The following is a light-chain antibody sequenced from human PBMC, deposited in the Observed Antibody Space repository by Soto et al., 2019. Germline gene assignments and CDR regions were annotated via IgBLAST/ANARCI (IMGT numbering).Light chain of an antibody. J-gene: IGKJ2*01. CDR2: AAS. Sequence: DIQMTQSPSSLSASVGDRVIITCRASQTISNYLNWYQQKPGKAPKLLIFAASSLQSGVPSRFSGSGSGTDFTLTISSLQPEDFATYYCQQSYSTSVTFGQGTKLEIK. CDR3: QQSYSTSVT. V-gene: IGKV1-39*01. CDR1: QTISNY.